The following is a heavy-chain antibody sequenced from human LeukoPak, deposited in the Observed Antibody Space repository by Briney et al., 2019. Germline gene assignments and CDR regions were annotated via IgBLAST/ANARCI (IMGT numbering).Heavy chain of an antibody. CDR2: ISYSSSYI. Sequence: GGSLRLSCAASGFTFSSYTMNWVRQAPGRGLEWVSSISYSSSYIYYADSVKGRFTISRDNAKNSLYLQMNSLRADDTAVYYCARGYYYGSGSYFDYWGQGTLVTVSS. D-gene: IGHD3-10*01. J-gene: IGHJ4*02. CDR1: GFTFSSYT. V-gene: IGHV3-21*01. CDR3: ARGYYYGSGSYFDY.